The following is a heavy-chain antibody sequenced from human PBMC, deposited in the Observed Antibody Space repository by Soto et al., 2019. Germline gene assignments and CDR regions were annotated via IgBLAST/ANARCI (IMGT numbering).Heavy chain of an antibody. J-gene: IGHJ5*02. CDR3: ARQQFADLFDP. CDR2: VHYSGST. Sequence: RPPPGPGLEWIGSVHYSGSTYSIPSLKSRFTISVDTSKSQFSLKLISVTAAGTAVYDCARQQFADLFDPWSQGNLVTGAS. V-gene: IGHV4-39*01.